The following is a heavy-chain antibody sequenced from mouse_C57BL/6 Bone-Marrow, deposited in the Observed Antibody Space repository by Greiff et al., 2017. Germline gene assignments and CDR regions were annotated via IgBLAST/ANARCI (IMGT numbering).Heavy chain of an antibody. J-gene: IGHJ3*01. V-gene: IGHV5-12*01. CDR2: ISNGGGST. CDR3: ARHDDGGAY. Sequence: EVQLVESGGGLVQPGGSLKLSCAASGFTFSDYYMYWVRQTPEKRLEWVAYISNGGGSTYYPDTVKGRFTISRDNAKNTLYLQMGRLKSEDTAMYYCARHDDGGAYWGQGTLVTVSA. D-gene: IGHD2-3*01. CDR1: GFTFSDYY.